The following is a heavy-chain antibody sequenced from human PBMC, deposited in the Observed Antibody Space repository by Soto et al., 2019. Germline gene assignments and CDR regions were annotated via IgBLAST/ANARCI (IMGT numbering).Heavy chain of an antibody. D-gene: IGHD3-3*01. CDR2: ISSSGSTI. V-gene: IGHV3-11*01. CDR1: GFTFSDYY. J-gene: IGHJ4*02. Sequence: GGSLRLSCAASGFTFSDYYMSWIRQAPGKGLEWVSYISSSGSTIYYADSVKGRFTISRDNAKNSLYLQMNSLRAEDTAVYYCARVRGYDFWSGSPYYFDYWGQGTLVTVSS. CDR3: ARVRGYDFWSGSPYYFDY.